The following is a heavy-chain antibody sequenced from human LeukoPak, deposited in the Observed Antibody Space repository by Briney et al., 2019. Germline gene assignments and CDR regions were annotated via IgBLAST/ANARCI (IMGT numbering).Heavy chain of an antibody. CDR3: AREGYSSSSYDY. CDR1: GFTFSSYA. CDR2: ISGSGGST. V-gene: IGHV3-23*01. J-gene: IGHJ4*02. D-gene: IGHD6-6*01. Sequence: GGSLRLSCAASGFTFSSYAMSWVRQAPGKGLEWVSAISGSGGSTYYADSVKGRFTISRGNAKNSLYLQMNSLRAEDTAVYYCAREGYSSSSYDYWGQGTLVTVSS.